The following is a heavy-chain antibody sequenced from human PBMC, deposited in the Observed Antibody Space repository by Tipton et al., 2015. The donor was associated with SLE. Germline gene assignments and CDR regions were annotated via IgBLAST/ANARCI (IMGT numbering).Heavy chain of an antibody. Sequence: TLSLTCAVYGGSFSEYYWSWIRQPPGKGLEWIGRIYYSGSSYYNPSLKSRVTISVDTSKNQFSLKLSSVTAADTAVYYCARDPNGGYGSFDYWGLGALVTVSS. J-gene: IGHJ4*02. CDR2: IYYSGSS. CDR1: GGSFSEYY. CDR3: ARDPNGGYGSFDY. V-gene: IGHV4-34*01. D-gene: IGHD7-27*01.